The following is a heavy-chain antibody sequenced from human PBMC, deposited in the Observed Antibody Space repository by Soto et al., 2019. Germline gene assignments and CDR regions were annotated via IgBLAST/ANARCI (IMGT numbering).Heavy chain of an antibody. CDR2: IYPGDSDT. Sequence: GESLKISCKGSGYSFTSYWIGWVRQMPGKGLEWMGIIYPGDSDTRYSPSFQGQVTISADKSISTAYLQWSSLKASDTAMYYCARHGLGYCSGGSCPGYYYYYMDVWGKGTTVTVSS. CDR1: GYSFTSYW. CDR3: ARHGLGYCSGGSCPGYYYYYMDV. D-gene: IGHD2-15*01. V-gene: IGHV5-51*01. J-gene: IGHJ6*03.